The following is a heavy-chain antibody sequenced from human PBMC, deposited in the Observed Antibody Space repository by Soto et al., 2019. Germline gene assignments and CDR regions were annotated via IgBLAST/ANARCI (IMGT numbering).Heavy chain of an antibody. CDR2: INPNSGGT. D-gene: IGHD2-15*01. V-gene: IGHV1-2*02. CDR1: EYTFTGYY. CDR3: ARDLVVVAATLYYYGMDV. J-gene: IGHJ6*02. Sequence: ASVKVSCKASEYTFTGYYMHWVRQAPGQGLEWMGWINPNSGGTNYAQKFQGRVTMTRDTSISTAYMELSRLRSDDTAVYYCARDLVVVAATLYYYGMDVWGQGATVTVSS.